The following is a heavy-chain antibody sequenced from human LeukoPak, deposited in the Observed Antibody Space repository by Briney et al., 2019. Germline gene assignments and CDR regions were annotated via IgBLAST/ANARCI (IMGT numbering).Heavy chain of an antibody. V-gene: IGHV4-4*02. D-gene: IGHD4-17*01. CDR2: IYHDGST. J-gene: IGHJ4*02. Sequence: SETLSLTCAVSGGSISSNNWWIWVRQSPEKGLEWIGEIYHDGSTNYNPSLKSRVTISMDKSKNQLSLKLNFVTAADTAVYYCARDVFPYGDYVHYFDYWGQGTLVTVSS. CDR1: GGSISSNNW. CDR3: ARDVFPYGDYVHYFDY.